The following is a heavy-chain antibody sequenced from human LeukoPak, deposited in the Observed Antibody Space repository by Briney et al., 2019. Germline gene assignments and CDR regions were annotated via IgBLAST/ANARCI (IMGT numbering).Heavy chain of an antibody. CDR3: ARLGDDNGGWYYFDY. J-gene: IGHJ4*02. V-gene: IGHV4-39*01. CDR1: GGSISSSNYY. D-gene: IGHD6-19*01. CDR2: YHYTGNT. Sequence: SETLSLACTVSGGSISSSNYYWGWIRQPPGKGLEWIGTYHYTGNTYYNPSLQSRVTISGDTSKNQFSLKLSSVTAADTAVYYCARLGDDNGGWYYFDYWGQGTLVTVAS.